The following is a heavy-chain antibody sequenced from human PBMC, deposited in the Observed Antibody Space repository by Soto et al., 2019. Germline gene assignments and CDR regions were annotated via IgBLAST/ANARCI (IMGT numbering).Heavy chain of an antibody. V-gene: IGHV3-11*01. CDR1: GFTFRGYY. CDR2: IGDSGGVM. J-gene: IGHJ4*02. CDR3: AREGAAGNHLLGGIDY. Sequence: QVLLVESGAGLVKPGGSLRLSCAASGFTFRGYYMIWIRQAPGKGLDWVVYIGDSGGVMYYVESVKGRFTISRDNAKNSLSLEVNSQRVEDTAVYYCAREGAAGNHLLGGIDYWGQGILVTVSS. D-gene: IGHD3-16*01.